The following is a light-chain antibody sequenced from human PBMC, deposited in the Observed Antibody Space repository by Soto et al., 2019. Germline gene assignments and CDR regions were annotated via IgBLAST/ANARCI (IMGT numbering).Light chain of an antibody. V-gene: IGLV1-51*01. CDR2: DNG. CDR1: SSNIGRNF. Sequence: QSVLTQPPSVSAAPGQKVTISCSGSSSNIGRNFVSWYQQLPGTGPKLLIYDNGKRPSGTPERFSGSKSGMSATLAITGLQTGDEADDYCGTWDSRRKALLFGAGTKLTVL. J-gene: IGLJ3*02. CDR3: GTWDSRRKALL.